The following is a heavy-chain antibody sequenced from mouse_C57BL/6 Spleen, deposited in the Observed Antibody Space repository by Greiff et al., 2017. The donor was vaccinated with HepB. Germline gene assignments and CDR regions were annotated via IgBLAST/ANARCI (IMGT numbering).Heavy chain of an antibody. D-gene: IGHD1-1*01. CDR1: GYTFTSYW. CDR3: ASLLITTVEADY. V-gene: IGHV1-59*01. Sequence: QVQLQQPGAELVRPGTSVKLSCKASGYTFTSYWMHWVKQRPGQGLEWIGVIDPSDSYTNYNQKFKGKATLTVDTSSSTAYMQLSSLTSEDSAVYYCASLLITTVEADYWGQGTTLTVSS. J-gene: IGHJ2*01. CDR2: IDPSDSYT.